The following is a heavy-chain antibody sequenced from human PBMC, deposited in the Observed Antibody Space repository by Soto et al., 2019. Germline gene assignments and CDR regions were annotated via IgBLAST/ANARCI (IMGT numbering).Heavy chain of an antibody. CDR2: ISYDGSNK. V-gene: IGHV3-30-3*01. Sequence: GGSLRLSCAASGFTFSSYAMHWVRQAPGKGLEWVAVISYDGSNKYYADSVKGRFTISRDNSKNTLYLQMNSLRAEDTAVYYCARDVPPPQGAGIDWGQGTLVTVSS. CDR3: ARDVPPPQGAGID. J-gene: IGHJ4*02. CDR1: GFTFSSYA. D-gene: IGHD6-19*01.